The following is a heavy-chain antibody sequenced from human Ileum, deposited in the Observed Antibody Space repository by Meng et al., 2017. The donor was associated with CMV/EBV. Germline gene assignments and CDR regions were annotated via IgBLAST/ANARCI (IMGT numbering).Heavy chain of an antibody. D-gene: IGHD1/OR15-1a*01. Sequence: CSFSGFSLSTREVGVSWIRQPPGKALEWLALIYWNDDKRYSPSLESRLTITKDTSKNQVVLTMTNMDPVDTATYYCAYSRNKIFDPWGQGTLVTVSS. J-gene: IGHJ5*02. V-gene: IGHV2-5*01. CDR2: IYWNDDK. CDR3: AYSRNKIFDP. CDR1: GFSLSTREVG.